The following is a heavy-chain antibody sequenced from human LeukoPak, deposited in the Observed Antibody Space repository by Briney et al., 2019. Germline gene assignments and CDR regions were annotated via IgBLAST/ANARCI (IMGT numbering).Heavy chain of an antibody. CDR2: SGSGGST. D-gene: IGHD3-3*01. CDR1: GLTFSSYA. CDR3: AKDFWSGYYPKY. J-gene: IGHJ4*02. Sequence: GGSLRLSCAASGLTFSSYAMSWVRQAPGKGLEWVSGSGSGGSTHYADSVKGRFTISRDNSKNALYLLMNSLRAEDTAVYYCAKDFWSGYYPKYWGQGTLVTVSS. V-gene: IGHV3-23*01.